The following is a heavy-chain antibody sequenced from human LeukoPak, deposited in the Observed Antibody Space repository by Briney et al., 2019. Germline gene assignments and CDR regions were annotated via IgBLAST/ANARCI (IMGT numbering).Heavy chain of an antibody. CDR2: VNPNSGDT. CDR3: ARVTGNYYDSSGFGAFDI. CDR1: GYTFTGYY. Sequence: ASVKVSCKASGYTFTGYYLHWVRQAPGQGLEWMGCVNPNSGDTNYAQKFQGSVTMTRDTSISTVYMELSRLRSDDTAVYYCARVTGNYYDSSGFGAFDIWGQGTMVTVSS. J-gene: IGHJ3*02. V-gene: IGHV1-2*02. D-gene: IGHD3-22*01.